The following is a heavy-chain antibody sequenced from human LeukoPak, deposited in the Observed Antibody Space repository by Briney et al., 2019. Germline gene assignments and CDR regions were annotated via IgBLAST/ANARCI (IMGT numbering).Heavy chain of an antibody. Sequence: GGSLRLSCAASGFTLSTCGMHWVRQAPGKGLEWVANIQEDGSGKYYVDSVRGRFTISRDNAKNSLYLQMSSLRVEDTAVYYCARSSPAIGVGLWGQGTLVTVSS. D-gene: IGHD3-3*01. CDR2: IQEDGSGK. J-gene: IGHJ4*02. CDR1: GFTLSTCG. CDR3: ARSSPAIGVGL. V-gene: IGHV3-7*03.